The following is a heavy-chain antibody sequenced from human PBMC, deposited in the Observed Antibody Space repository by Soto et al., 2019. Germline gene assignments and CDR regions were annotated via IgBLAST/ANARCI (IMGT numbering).Heavy chain of an antibody. CDR3: ATGANFYYDTSRY. D-gene: IGHD3-22*01. V-gene: IGHV3-30-3*01. Sequence: GGSLRLSCAASGFTFSSYWMHWVRQAPGKGLEWVAVMSPNGNNQYYADSVKGRFTISRDTSKSTLYLQMTSLRPDDTAVYYCATGANFYYDTSRYWGQGTLVTVSS. CDR1: GFTFSSYW. J-gene: IGHJ4*02. CDR2: MSPNGNNQ.